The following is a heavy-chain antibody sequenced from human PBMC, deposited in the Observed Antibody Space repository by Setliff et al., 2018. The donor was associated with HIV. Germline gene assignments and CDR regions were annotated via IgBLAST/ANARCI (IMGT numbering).Heavy chain of an antibody. CDR1: GYSFVDFW. CDR2: IYPGDSDS. V-gene: IGHV5-51*01. CDR3: SRRSGGYYNSPLFDY. Sequence: PGESLKISCHLSGYSFVDFWIGWVRQMPGKGLEWVGFIYPGDSDSRYSPSFRGQVTISADKSTTTAYLDWARLKASDTAMYYCSRRSGGYYNSPLFDYWGQGTLVTVSS. D-gene: IGHD3-10*01. J-gene: IGHJ4*02.